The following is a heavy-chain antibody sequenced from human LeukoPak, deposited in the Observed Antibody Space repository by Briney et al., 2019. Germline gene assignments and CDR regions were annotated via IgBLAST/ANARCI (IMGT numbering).Heavy chain of an antibody. D-gene: IGHD2-2*01. Sequence: PGRSLRLSCTTSGFTFGDYAMSWARQAPGKGLEWVGFIRSKAYGGTTEYAASVKGRFTISRDDSKSIAYLQMNSLKTEDTAVYYCTRDYCSSTSCDAFASWGQGTMVTISS. V-gene: IGHV3-49*04. CDR1: GFTFGDYA. CDR2: IRSKAYGGTT. J-gene: IGHJ3*02. CDR3: TRDYCSSTSCDAFAS.